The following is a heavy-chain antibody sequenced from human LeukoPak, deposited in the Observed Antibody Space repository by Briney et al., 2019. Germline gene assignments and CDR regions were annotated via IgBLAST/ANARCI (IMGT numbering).Heavy chain of an antibody. CDR1: GFTFSYYA. CDR2: LSGSGGST. D-gene: IGHD2-2*01. Sequence: GGSLRLSCAASGFTFSYYAMNWVRQAPGKGLEWVSTLSGSGGSTYYAISVKGRFTISRDNSKNTLYLQMDSLRAEDTAVYYCAKKGYCSDTSCNNGFDYWGQGTLVTVSS. V-gene: IGHV3-23*01. CDR3: AKKGYCSDTSCNNGFDY. J-gene: IGHJ4*02.